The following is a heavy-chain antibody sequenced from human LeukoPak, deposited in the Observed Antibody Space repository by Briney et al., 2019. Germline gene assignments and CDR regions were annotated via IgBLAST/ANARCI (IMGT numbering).Heavy chain of an antibody. V-gene: IGHV3-43*02. Sequence: GGSLRLSCVASGLPIGDFAMHWVRQAPGKGLEWGSLISGDGVSTFYADSVKGRFSISRDNSKNSLSLEMNSLRTEDTAMYYCARESGKFDYWGQGTLVAVSS. CDR1: GLPIGDFA. J-gene: IGHJ4*02. CDR3: ARESGKFDY. CDR2: ISGDGVST.